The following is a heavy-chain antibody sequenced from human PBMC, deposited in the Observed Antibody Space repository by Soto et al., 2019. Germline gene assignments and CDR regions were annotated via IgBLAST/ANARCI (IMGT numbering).Heavy chain of an antibody. V-gene: IGHV1-8*02. CDR1: GYTFTGYY. J-gene: IGHJ6*02. CDR3: ARGVDAGVDV. CDR2: MSPNSGAT. Sequence: GASVKVSCKASGYTFTGYYMHWVRQAPGQGLEWMGWMSPNSGATGYAQKFQGRVTMTRDTSISTAYMEMSNLRSEDTAIYYCARGVDAGVDVWGQGTTVTVSS. D-gene: IGHD1-1*01.